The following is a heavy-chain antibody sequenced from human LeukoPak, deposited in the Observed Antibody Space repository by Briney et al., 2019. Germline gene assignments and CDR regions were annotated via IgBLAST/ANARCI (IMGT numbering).Heavy chain of an antibody. D-gene: IGHD1-7*01. V-gene: IGHV3-74*01. J-gene: IGHJ5*02. Sequence: GGSLRLSCAASGFTFSSYWMHWVRQAPGKGLVWVSRINSDGSSTSYADSVKGRFTISRDNAKNTLYLQMNTLRAEDTAVYYCARGPGTAPFDWFDPWGQGTLVTVSS. CDR1: GFTFSSYW. CDR3: ARGPGTAPFDWFDP. CDR2: INSDGSST.